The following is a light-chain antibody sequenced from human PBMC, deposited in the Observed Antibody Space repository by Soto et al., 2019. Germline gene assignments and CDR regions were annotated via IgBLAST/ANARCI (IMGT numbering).Light chain of an antibody. V-gene: IGKV1-27*01. CDR1: QGISTY. J-gene: IGKJ1*01. CDR2: GAS. CDR3: QKYNSAPWT. Sequence: DIQMTHSPSSLSASILDRVTITFLASQGISTYLAWYQQKPGKVPYLLIYGASSLQSGVPSRFSGSGSGTDFSLTISSLQPEDVATYYCQKYNSAPWTFGQGTKVDIK.